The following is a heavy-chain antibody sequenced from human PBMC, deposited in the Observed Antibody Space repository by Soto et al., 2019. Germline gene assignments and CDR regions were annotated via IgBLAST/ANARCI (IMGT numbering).Heavy chain of an antibody. V-gene: IGHV3-30-3*01. D-gene: IGHD3-22*01. J-gene: IGHJ5*02. Sequence: QVQLVESGGGVVQPGRSLRLSCAASGFTFSSYAMHWVRQAPGTRLEWVAVISYDGSNKYYADSVKGRFTISRDNSKNTLYLKCNSLRAEATAVYYCAREVTDSSGYYYGWSWFGPWGQGTLFTVAS. CDR1: GFTFSSYA. CDR2: ISYDGSNK. CDR3: AREVTDSSGYYYGWSWFGP.